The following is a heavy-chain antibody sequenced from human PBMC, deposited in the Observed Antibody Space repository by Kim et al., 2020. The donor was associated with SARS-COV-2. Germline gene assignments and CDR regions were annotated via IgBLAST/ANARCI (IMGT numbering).Heavy chain of an antibody. CDR1: GFTFSDYY. CDR3: ARDRDHYYDSSGYYYPNFYWYFDL. J-gene: IGHJ2*01. V-gene: IGHV3-11*06. CDR2: ISSSSSYT. D-gene: IGHD3-22*01. Sequence: GGSLRLSCAASGFTFSDYYMSWIRQAPGKGLEWVSYISSSSSYTNYADSVKGRFTISRDNAKNSLYLQMNSLRAEDPAVYYCARDRDHYYDSSGYYYPNFYWYFDLWGRGTLVTVSS.